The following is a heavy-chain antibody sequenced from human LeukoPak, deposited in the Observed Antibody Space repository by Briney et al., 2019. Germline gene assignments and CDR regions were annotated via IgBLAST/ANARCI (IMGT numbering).Heavy chain of an antibody. V-gene: IGHV3-9*01. J-gene: IGHJ4*02. Sequence: PGRSLRLSCAASGFTFDDYAMHWVRQAPGKGLEWVSGISWNSGSIGYADSVRGRFTISRDNAKNSLYLQMNSLRAEDTALYYCAKDSDLMVRGVSSFDYWGQGTLVTVSS. CDR2: ISWNSGSI. CDR1: GFTFDDYA. CDR3: AKDSDLMVRGVSSFDY. D-gene: IGHD3-10*01.